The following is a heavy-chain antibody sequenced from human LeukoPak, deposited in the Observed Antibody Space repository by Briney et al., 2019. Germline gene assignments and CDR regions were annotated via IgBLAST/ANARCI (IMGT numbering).Heavy chain of an antibody. CDR2: INPNSGGT. V-gene: IGHV1-2*02. J-gene: IGHJ4*02. D-gene: IGHD6-19*01. CDR1: GYTFTGYY. Sequence: ASVKVSCEASGYTFTGYYMHWVRQAPGQGLEWMGWINPNSGGTNYAQKFQGRVTMTRDTSISTAYMELSRLRSDDTAVYYCARSGKGYSSGWAPFDYWGEGTLVTVSS. CDR3: ARSGKGYSSGWAPFDY.